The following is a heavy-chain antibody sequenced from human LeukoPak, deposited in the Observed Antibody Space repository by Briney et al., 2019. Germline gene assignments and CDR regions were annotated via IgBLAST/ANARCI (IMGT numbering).Heavy chain of an antibody. CDR3: ASHRRSHGAEY. Sequence: SETLSLTCTVSGGSFEHYYWSWIRQPPGKGLEFLGYVYYTGNTDYSPFLKSRLTISPDTAKNQFSLNLRSVSAADTAIYYCASHRRSHGAEYWGQGTLVTGSS. CDR1: GGSFEHYY. D-gene: IGHD5-18*01. V-gene: IGHV4-59*01. J-gene: IGHJ4*02. CDR2: VYYTGNT.